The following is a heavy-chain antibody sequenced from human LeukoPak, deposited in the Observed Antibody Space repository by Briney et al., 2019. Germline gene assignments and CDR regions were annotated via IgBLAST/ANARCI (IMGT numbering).Heavy chain of an antibody. CDR1: GFTFDDYA. Sequence: GGSLRLSCAASGFTFDDYAMHWVRQAPGKGLEWVSGISWNSGSIGYADSVKGRFTISRDNAKNSLYLQMNSLRAEDTALYYCAKALAAAGPFVYWGQGTLVTVSS. CDR3: AKALAAAGPFVY. J-gene: IGHJ4*02. V-gene: IGHV3-9*01. D-gene: IGHD6-13*01. CDR2: ISWNSGSI.